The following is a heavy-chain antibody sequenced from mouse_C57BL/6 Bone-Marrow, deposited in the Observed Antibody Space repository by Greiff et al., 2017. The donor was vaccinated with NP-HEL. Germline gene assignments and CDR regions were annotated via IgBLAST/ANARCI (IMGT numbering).Heavy chain of an antibody. J-gene: IGHJ3*01. CDR1: GYTFTSYG. Sequence: VKLQESGAELARPGASVKLSCKASGYTFTSYGISWVKQRTGQGLEWIGEIYPRSGNTYYNEKFKGKATLTADKSSSTAYMELRSLTSEDSAVYFCAREEVPRYGSFAYWGQGTLVTVSA. D-gene: IGHD1-1*01. V-gene: IGHV1-81*01. CDR2: IYPRSGNT. CDR3: AREEVPRYGSFAY.